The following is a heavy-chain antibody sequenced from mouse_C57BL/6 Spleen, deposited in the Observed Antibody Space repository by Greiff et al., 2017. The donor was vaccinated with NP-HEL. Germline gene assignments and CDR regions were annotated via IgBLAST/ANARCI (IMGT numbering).Heavy chain of an antibody. D-gene: IGHD4-1*01. CDR3: ARLLGSYYCDY. CDR2: INPSSGYT. J-gene: IGHJ2*01. V-gene: IGHV1-4*01. Sequence: QVQLQQSGAELARPGASVKMSCKASGYTFTSYTMHWVKPRPGQGLEWIGYINPSSGYTTSNQKFKDKATLTADKSSNTAYMQLSSLTSEDSAGYYCARLLGSYYCDYWGQGTTLTVSS. CDR1: GYTFTSYT.